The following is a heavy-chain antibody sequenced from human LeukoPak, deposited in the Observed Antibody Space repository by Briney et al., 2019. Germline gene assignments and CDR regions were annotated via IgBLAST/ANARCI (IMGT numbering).Heavy chain of an antibody. V-gene: IGHV4-59*08. CDR2: LYYSGST. CDR1: GGSISGYF. J-gene: IGHJ3*02. CDR3: ARLLAVAGGDAFDI. D-gene: IGHD6-19*01. Sequence: PSETLTLTCTVSGGSISGYFWSWIRQPPGKGLELIGYLYYSGSTNYNPSLKSRVTVSVDTSRDQFSLRLSSVTAADTAVYYCARLLAVAGGDAFDIWGQGKMVTVSS.